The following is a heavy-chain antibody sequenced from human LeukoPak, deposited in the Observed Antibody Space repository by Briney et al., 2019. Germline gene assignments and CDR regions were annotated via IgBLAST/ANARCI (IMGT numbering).Heavy chain of an antibody. Sequence: SETLSLTCIVSGGSISSGSYYWSWIRQHPGKGLEWIGYIHYSGSTYYNPSLKSRVTISIDTSKSHFSLKLSSVTAADTAEYYCARARRDGYNYIDYWGQGTLVTVSS. J-gene: IGHJ4*02. CDR2: IHYSGST. D-gene: IGHD5-24*01. V-gene: IGHV4-31*03. CDR1: GGSISSGSYY. CDR3: ARARRDGYNYIDY.